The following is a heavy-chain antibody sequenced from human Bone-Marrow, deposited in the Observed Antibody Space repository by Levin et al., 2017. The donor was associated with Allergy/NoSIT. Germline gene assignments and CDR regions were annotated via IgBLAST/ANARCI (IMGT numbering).Heavy chain of an antibody. J-gene: IGHJ6*02. CDR2: TRNKANSYTT. V-gene: IGHV3-72*01. CDR1: GFTFSDHY. D-gene: IGHD1-26*01. CDR3: ARGSFSGSYYYYYGMDV. Sequence: GESLKISCAASGFTFSDHYMDWVRQAPGKGLEWVGRTRNKANSYTTEYAASVKGRFTISRDDSKNSLYLQMNSLKTEDTAVYYCARGSFSGSYYYYYGMDVWGQGTTVTVSS.